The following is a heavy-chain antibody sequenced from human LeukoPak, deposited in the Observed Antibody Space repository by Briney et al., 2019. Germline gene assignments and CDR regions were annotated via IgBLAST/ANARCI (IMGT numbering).Heavy chain of an antibody. J-gene: IGHJ1*01. Sequence: GGSLRLSCAASGFTFSKVWMSWVRQAPRKGLEWVGRTKSKTDGGTIDYAAPVKGRFTISRDDSKDTLFLQMNSLKTEDTAVYYCTTDLSELDDSGYYAKYFHHWGQGTLVSVSS. CDR2: TKSKTDGGTI. CDR3: TTDLSELDDSGYYAKYFHH. D-gene: IGHD3-22*01. CDR1: GFTFSKVW. V-gene: IGHV3-15*01.